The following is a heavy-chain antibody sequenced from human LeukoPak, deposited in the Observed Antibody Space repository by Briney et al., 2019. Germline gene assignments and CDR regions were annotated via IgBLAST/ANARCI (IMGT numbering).Heavy chain of an antibody. V-gene: IGHV4-4*07. CDR2: IYTSGST. CDR3: ARGAYHHGSGSYYFDY. J-gene: IGHJ4*02. CDR1: GVSISSYY. Sequence: SETLSLTCTVSGVSISSYYWSWIRQPAGKGLEWIGRIYTSGSTNHNPSLKSRVTMSVDKSKNQLSLKLSSVTAADTAMYYCARGAYHHGSGSYYFDYWGQGTLVTVSS. D-gene: IGHD3-10*01.